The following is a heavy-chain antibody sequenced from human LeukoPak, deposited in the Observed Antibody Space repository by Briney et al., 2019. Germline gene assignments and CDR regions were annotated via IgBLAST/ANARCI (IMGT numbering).Heavy chain of an antibody. CDR3: AKDRVTTVTTFFSQFDF. V-gene: IGHV3-23*01. D-gene: IGHD4-11*01. Sequence: GGSLRLSCAASGFTFSNYAMHWVRQVPGKGLQWVSGITGSGDKTYYTDSLKGRFTISRDNSKNTLFLQISSLRADDTAVYYCAKDRVTTVTTFFSQFDFWGQGTLVTVSS. J-gene: IGHJ4*02. CDR2: ITGSGDKT. CDR1: GFTFSNYA.